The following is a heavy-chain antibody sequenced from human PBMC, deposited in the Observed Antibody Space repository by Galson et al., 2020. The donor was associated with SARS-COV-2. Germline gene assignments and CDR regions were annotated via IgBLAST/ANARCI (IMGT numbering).Heavy chain of an antibody. D-gene: IGHD3-3*01. CDR2: ISYDGSNK. CDR1: GFTFRRYG. CDR3: AKAYRYYDFWSGYGAAPTEYYYYGMDV. J-gene: IGHJ6*02. V-gene: IGHV3-30*18. Sequence: VGSLRLYCAASGFTFRRYGMHQFRQAPCKGLEWVAVISYDGSNKYYAVSVMGRFTISRDSSKTTLYLQMNSLRAEDTAVYYCAKAYRYYDFWSGYGAAPTEYYYYGMDVWGQGTTVTVSS.